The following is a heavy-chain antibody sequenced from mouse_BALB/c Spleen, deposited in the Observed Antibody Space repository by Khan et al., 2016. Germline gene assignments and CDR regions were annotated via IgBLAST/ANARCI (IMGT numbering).Heavy chain of an antibody. J-gene: IGHJ3*01. CDR2: IHYSGST. Sequence: EVQLQESGPDLVKPSQSLSLTCTVTGYSITSGYSWHWIRQFPGNKLEWMGYIHYSGSTNYNPSLKSRISITRDTSNNQFFLQLISVTTEATATYCWERYLYGSSPWFAYWGQETLVTVSA. V-gene: IGHV3-1*02. CDR1: GYSITSGYS. CDR3: ERYLYGSSPWFAY. D-gene: IGHD1-1*01.